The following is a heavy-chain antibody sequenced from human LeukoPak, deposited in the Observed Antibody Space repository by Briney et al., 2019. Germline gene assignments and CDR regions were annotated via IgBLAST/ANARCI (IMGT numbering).Heavy chain of an antibody. CDR3: ARVGYDFWSGSTTYFDY. D-gene: IGHD3-3*01. CDR2: ICAYNGNT. CDR1: GYTFTSYG. Sequence: ASVKVSCKASGYTFTSYGISWVRQAPGQGLEWMGWICAYNGNTNYAQKLQGRVTMTTDTSTSTAYMELRSLRSDDTAVYYCARVGYDFWSGSTTYFDYWGQGTLVTVSS. J-gene: IGHJ4*02. V-gene: IGHV1-18*01.